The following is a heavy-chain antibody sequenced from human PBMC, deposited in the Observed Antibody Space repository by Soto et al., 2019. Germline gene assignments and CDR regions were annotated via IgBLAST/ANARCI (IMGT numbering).Heavy chain of an antibody. D-gene: IGHD3-22*01. CDR1: GFTFGSYA. CDR3: AKDKYYYDSSGYYFDAFDI. Sequence: GGSLRLSCAASGFTFGSYAMSWVRQAPGKGLEWVSAISGSGGSTYYADSVKGRFTISRDNSKNTLYLQMNSLRAEDTAVYYCAKDKYYYDSSGYYFDAFDIWGQGTMVTVSS. CDR2: ISGSGGST. J-gene: IGHJ3*02. V-gene: IGHV3-23*01.